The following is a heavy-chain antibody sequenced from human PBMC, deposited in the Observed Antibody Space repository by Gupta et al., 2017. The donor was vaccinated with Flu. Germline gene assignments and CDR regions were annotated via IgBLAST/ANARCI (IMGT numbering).Heavy chain of an antibody. D-gene: IGHD4-17*01. CDR1: GFTLSDYS. V-gene: IGHV3-7*01. Sequence: EVQLVESGGGLVQPGGSLRLSCGASGFTLSDYSMGWVRQAPGKGPELVANINRDGSVINYMDFVRGRFTISRDNAKNAVYFQMNSLRVDDTAVYYCARDVGSGDYDSWGQGTLVTVSS. CDR2: INRDGSVI. J-gene: IGHJ5*01. CDR3: ARDVGSGDYDS.